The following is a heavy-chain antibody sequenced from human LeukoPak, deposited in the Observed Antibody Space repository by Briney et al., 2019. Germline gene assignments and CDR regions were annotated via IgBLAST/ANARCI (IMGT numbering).Heavy chain of an antibody. D-gene: IGHD6-13*01. V-gene: IGHV4-4*07. CDR2: IYTSGST. J-gene: IGHJ5*02. CDR3: ARTTGYSNPQNWFDP. CDR1: GGSISSYY. Sequence: SETLSLTCTVSGGSISSYYWSWIRQPAGKGLEWIGRIYTSGSTNYNPSLKSRVTISVDTSKNQFSLKLSSVTAADTAVYYCARTTGYSNPQNWFDPWGQGTLVTVSS.